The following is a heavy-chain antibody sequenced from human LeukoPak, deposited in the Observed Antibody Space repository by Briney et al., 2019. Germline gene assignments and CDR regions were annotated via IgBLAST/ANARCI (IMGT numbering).Heavy chain of an antibody. V-gene: IGHV4-4*02. J-gene: IGHJ3*02. CDR3: ARREDTGTVIWAFDI. CDR1: GDSISSTNW. CDR2: IYHSGFT. D-gene: IGHD5-18*01. Sequence: SETLSLTCAVSGDSISSTNWWTWVRQAPGKGLEWIGEIYHSGFTNYNPSLKSRVSISVEKSKNQFSLQLNSVTAADTALYYCARREDTGTVIWAFDIWGQGTLVSVSS.